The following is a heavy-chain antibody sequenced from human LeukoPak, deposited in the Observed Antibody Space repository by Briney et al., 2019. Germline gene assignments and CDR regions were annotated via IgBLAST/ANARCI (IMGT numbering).Heavy chain of an antibody. Sequence: GGSLRLSCAASGFTFSSYDTHWVRQATGKGLEWVSAIGTAGDTYYPGSVKGRFTISRENAKNSLYLQMNSLRAGDTAVYYCARVPITLAGTKDAKYFQHWGQGTLVTVSS. J-gene: IGHJ1*01. CDR1: GFTFSSYD. CDR2: IGTAGDT. CDR3: ARVPITLAGTKDAKYFQH. V-gene: IGHV3-13*01. D-gene: IGHD6-19*01.